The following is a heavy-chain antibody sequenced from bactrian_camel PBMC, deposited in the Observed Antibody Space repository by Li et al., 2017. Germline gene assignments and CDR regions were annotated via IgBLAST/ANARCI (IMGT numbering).Heavy chain of an antibody. V-gene: IGHV3S53*01. Sequence: QVQLVESGGASVQAGGSLRLSCAASGYAYSTYAIGWFRQAPGKEREGVAGISSGGGTTYAESVKGRFTISVDSDKKTLYLTMNNLKPEDTALYICAADRPGGRVAGISTIGQPHEYRSWGRGTQVTVS. D-gene: IGHD1*01. CDR1: GYAYSTYA. CDR3: AADRPGGRVAGISTIGQPHEYRS. J-gene: IGHJ4*01. CDR2: ISSGGGT.